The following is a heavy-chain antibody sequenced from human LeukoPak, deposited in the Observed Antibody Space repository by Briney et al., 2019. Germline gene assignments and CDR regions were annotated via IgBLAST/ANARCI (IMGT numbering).Heavy chain of an antibody. CDR1: GFTFSSYS. CDR3: ASSSPSAVRGVMYRGYYFDY. Sequence: KSGGSLRLSCAPSGFTFSSYSMNWVRQAPGKGLEWVSSISSSSSYKYYADSVKGRFTISRDNAKNSLYLQMNSLRAEDTAVYYCASSSPSAVRGVMYRGYYFDYWGQGTLVTASS. V-gene: IGHV3-21*01. D-gene: IGHD3-10*01. CDR2: ISSSSSYK. J-gene: IGHJ4*02.